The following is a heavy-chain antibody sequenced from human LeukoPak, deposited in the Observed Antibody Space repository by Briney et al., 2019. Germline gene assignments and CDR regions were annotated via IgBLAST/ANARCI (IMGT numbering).Heavy chain of an antibody. Sequence: WGSLRLSCAASGFTVSYNYMSWVPQAPGKGLEGGSIIYSGGSTYYADSVKGRSTISRDNPKNTLYLQMNSLRAEDTGVYYCARDPNPWIQQGGFDYWGQGTLVTVSS. CDR1: GFTVSYNY. D-gene: IGHD5-18*01. V-gene: IGHV3-66*01. J-gene: IGHJ4*02. CDR3: ARDPNPWIQQGGFDY. CDR2: IYSGGST.